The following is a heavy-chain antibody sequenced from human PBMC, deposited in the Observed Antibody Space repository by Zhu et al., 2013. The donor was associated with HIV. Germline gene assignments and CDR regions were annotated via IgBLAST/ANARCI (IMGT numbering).Heavy chain of an antibody. CDR1: GYTFTSYG. J-gene: IGHJ5*01. Sequence: QLVQSGPEVRKPGASVTVSCKASGYTFTSYGITWVRQAPGQGLEWMGWVSAYNGKTNFLQKFQGRLTMTTDTSTSTASMELRSLKSDDTAVYYCARALRAGGTISYNWFDSWGQGTLVTVSS. D-gene: IGHD6-13*01. CDR3: ARALRAGGTISYNWFDS. CDR2: VSAYNGKT. V-gene: IGHV1-18*01.